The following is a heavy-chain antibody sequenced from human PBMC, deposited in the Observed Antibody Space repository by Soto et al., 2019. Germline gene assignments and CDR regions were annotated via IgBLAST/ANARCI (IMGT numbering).Heavy chain of an antibody. CDR1: GFTFSSYG. CDR3: ARAKTYSSALFDY. CDR2: IWYDGSNK. V-gene: IGHV3-33*01. J-gene: IGHJ4*02. D-gene: IGHD6-25*01. Sequence: QVQLVESGGGVVQPGRSLRLSCAASGFTFSSYGMHWVRQAPGKGLEWVAVIWYDGSNKYYADSVKGRFTISRDNSKNTLYLQMNSLRAEDTAVDYCARAKTYSSALFDYWGQGTLVTVSS.